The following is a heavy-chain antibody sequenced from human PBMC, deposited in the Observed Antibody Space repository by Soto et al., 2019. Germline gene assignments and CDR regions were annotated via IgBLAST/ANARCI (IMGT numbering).Heavy chain of an antibody. CDR3: ARDYGDYPIGFDY. CDR2: IYGNGTTV. D-gene: IGHD4-17*01. J-gene: IGHJ4*02. CDR1: GFTFDKYW. Sequence: EVQLVESGGDLVHPGGSLRLSCAVSGFTFDKYWMHWVRQSPGKGLVWVSGIYGNGTTVLYADSVKGRFTVSRDNAKNTLYRQMDSLRAEDTAVYFCARDYGDYPIGFDYWGQGTLVAVSS. V-gene: IGHV3-74*01.